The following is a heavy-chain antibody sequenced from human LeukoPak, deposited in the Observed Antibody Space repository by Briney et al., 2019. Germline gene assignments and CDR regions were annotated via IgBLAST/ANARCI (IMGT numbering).Heavy chain of an antibody. CDR2: ISWNSGSI. J-gene: IGHJ4*02. Sequence: GGSLRLSCAASGFTFDDYAMHWVRQAPGKGLEWVSGISWNSGSIGYADSVKGRFTISRDNAKSSLYLQMNSLRAEDTALYYCAKDMGPRFLEGFDYWGQGTLVTVSS. CDR1: GFTFDDYA. CDR3: AKDMGPRFLEGFDY. V-gene: IGHV3-9*01. D-gene: IGHD3-3*01.